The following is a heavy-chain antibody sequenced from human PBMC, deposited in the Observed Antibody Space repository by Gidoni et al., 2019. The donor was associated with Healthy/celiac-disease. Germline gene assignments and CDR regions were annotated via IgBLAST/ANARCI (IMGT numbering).Heavy chain of an antibody. D-gene: IGHD3-16*01. V-gene: IGHV3-30*01. CDR2: ISYDGSNK. Sequence: QVQLVESGGGGVQPGRSLRLSCAASGFPFSSYAMHWVRQAPGKGLECVSVISYDGSNKYYADSVKGRFTSSRDNSKNTLYLQMNSLRAEDTAVYYCARDSQPDFPGWGYGMDVWGQGTTVTVSS. J-gene: IGHJ6*02. CDR1: GFPFSSYA. CDR3: ARDSQPDFPGWGYGMDV.